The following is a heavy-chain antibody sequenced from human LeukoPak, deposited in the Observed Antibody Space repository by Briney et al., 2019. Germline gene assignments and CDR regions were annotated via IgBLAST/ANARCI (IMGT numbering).Heavy chain of an antibody. J-gene: IGHJ4*02. Sequence: GGSLRLSCVASGFAFSSYEMSWVRLAPGKGLEWISYISRSGATENYADSVKGRFTISRDNAKDSLYLQMYSLRAEDTAVYYCVRGEQLNYFVYWGQGTLVTVSS. CDR1: GFAFSSYE. CDR2: ISRSGATE. D-gene: IGHD1-26*01. CDR3: VRGEQLNYFVY. V-gene: IGHV3-48*03.